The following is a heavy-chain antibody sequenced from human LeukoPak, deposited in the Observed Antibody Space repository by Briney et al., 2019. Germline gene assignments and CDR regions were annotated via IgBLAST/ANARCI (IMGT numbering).Heavy chain of an antibody. D-gene: IGHD2-8*01. V-gene: IGHV1-69*04. Sequence: ASVKVSCKASGGTFSSYAISWVRQAPGRGLEWMGRIIPILGIANYAQKFQGRVTITADKSTSTAYMELSSLRSEDTAVYYCARDPNGDNWFDPWGQGTLVTVSS. CDR1: GGTFSSYA. J-gene: IGHJ5*02. CDR2: IIPILGIA. CDR3: ARDPNGDNWFDP.